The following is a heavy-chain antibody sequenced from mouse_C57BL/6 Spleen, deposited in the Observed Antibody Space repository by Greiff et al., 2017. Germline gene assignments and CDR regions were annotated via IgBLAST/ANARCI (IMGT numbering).Heavy chain of an antibody. Sequence: EVQLQQSGPELVKPGASVKISCKASGYTFTDYYMNWVKQSHGKSLEWIGDINPNNGGTSYNQKFKGKDTLTVDKSSSTAYMELRSLTSEDSAVYYCARDSYYYGSGRDYWGQGTTLTVSS. J-gene: IGHJ2*01. CDR3: ARDSYYYGSGRDY. CDR2: INPNNGGT. CDR1: GYTFTDYY. D-gene: IGHD1-1*01. V-gene: IGHV1-26*01.